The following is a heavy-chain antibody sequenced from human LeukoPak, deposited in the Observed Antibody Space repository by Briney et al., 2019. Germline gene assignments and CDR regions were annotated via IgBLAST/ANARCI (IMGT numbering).Heavy chain of an antibody. CDR2: IYYSGST. CDR3: ARGYDFWSGYYPPYFDD. Sequence: SETLSLTCTVSGGSISSYYWSWIRQPPGKGLEWIGDIYYSGSTNYNPSLKSRVTISVETSKNQFSLKLSSVTAANTAVYYCARGYDFWSGYYPPYFDDWGQGTLVTVSS. V-gene: IGHV4-59*01. J-gene: IGHJ4*02. D-gene: IGHD3-3*01. CDR1: GGSISSYY.